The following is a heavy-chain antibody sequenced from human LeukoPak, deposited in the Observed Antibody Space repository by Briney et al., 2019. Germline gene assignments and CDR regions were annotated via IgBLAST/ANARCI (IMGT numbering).Heavy chain of an antibody. Sequence: SETLSLTRTVSGGSISSYYWSWIRQPPGKGLEWIGYIYYSGSTNYNPSLKSRVTMSVDTSKNQFSPKLSSVTAADTAVYYCAAVDTAMVLYFDYWGQGTLVTVSS. V-gene: IGHV4-59*01. CDR3: AAVDTAMVLYFDY. J-gene: IGHJ4*02. CDR2: IYYSGST. D-gene: IGHD5-18*01. CDR1: GGSISSYY.